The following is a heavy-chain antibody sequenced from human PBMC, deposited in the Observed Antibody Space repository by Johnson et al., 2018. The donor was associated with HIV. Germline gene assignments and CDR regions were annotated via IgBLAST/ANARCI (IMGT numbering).Heavy chain of an antibody. Sequence: VQLVESGGGLVQPGGSLRLSCTASGFTVSSNYMSWVRQAPGKGLEWLSVIYSGGSTYYADSVKGGSTISRDNSKNTLYLQMDGLRAEDTALYYCARDNIVATADDAFDVWGQGTMVTVSS. J-gene: IGHJ3*01. V-gene: IGHV3-66*01. CDR2: IYSGGST. D-gene: IGHD5-12*01. CDR3: ARDNIVATADDAFDV. CDR1: GFTVSSNY.